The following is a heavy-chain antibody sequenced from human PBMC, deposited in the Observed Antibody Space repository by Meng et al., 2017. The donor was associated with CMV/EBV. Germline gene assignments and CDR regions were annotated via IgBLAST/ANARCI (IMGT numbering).Heavy chain of an antibody. CDR2: IRSKAYGGTT. V-gene: IGHV3-49*04. J-gene: IGHJ6*02. CDR3: AREAGDYGMDV. D-gene: IGHD3-10*01. Sequence: GESLKISCTASGFTFGDYAMSWVRQAPGKGLEWVGFIRSKAYGGTTEYAASVKGRFTISRDNAKNSLYLQMNSLRAEDTAVYYCAREAGDYGMDVWGQGTTVTVSS. CDR1: GFTFGDYA.